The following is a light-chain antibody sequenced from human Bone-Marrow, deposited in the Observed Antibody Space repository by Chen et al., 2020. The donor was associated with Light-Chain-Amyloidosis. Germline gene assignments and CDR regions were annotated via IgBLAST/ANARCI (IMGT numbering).Light chain of an antibody. CDR2: DNS. V-gene: IGLV3-21*02. CDR3: QVWDRSSDRPV. CDR1: NIGSTS. Sequence: VLTQLPSVTVAPGQTATIACGGNNIGSTSVHWYQQTPGQAPLLVVYDNSDRPSGIPVRLSGSNSGNTATLTISRVEAGDEADYYCQVWDRSSDRPVFGGGTKLTVL. J-gene: IGLJ3*02.